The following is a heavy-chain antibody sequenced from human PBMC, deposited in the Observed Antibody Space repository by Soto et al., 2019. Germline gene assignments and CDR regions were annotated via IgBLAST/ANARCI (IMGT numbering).Heavy chain of an antibody. J-gene: IGHJ6*02. Sequence: PGGSLRLSCAASGFAFTSFGMNWVRQAPGKGLEWVSTISGNGDRKDYADSVKGRFTISRDKAMNTLYLQMNNVRVEDTAVYYCAKVAVAGSVGLYGMDVWDQGTTVTVSS. V-gene: IGHV3-23*01. D-gene: IGHD6-19*01. CDR2: ISGNGDRK. CDR1: GFAFTSFG. CDR3: AKVAVAGSVGLYGMDV.